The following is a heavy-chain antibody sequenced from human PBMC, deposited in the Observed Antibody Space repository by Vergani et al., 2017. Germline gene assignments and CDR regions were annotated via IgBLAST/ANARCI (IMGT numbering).Heavy chain of an antibody. CDR2: IYYSGTT. V-gene: IGHV4-31*03. Sequence: HVQLHESGPGLVKASQTLSLTCSVSGAYVGSGGYYWSWVRQRPGRGLYCVGYIYYSGTTYYNPSLAIRLTISLDTSENHLSLKLTSVTAADTAVYYCARQKDYYMDVWGKGATVTVS. CDR3: ARQKDYYMDV. J-gene: IGHJ6*03. CDR1: GAYVGSGGYY.